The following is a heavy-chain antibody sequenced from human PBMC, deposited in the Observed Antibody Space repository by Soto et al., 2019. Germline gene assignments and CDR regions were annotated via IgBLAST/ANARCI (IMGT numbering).Heavy chain of an antibody. CDR3: AKSGSSSWYLDY. Sequence: QVQLVESGGGVVQPGRSLRLSCAASGFTFSSYGMHWVRQAPGKGLEWVAVISYDGSNKYYADSVKGRFTISRDNSKNTLYLQMNSLRAEDTAVYYCAKSGSSSWYLDYWGQGTRVTVSA. D-gene: IGHD6-13*01. J-gene: IGHJ4*02. CDR1: GFTFSSYG. CDR2: ISYDGSNK. V-gene: IGHV3-30*18.